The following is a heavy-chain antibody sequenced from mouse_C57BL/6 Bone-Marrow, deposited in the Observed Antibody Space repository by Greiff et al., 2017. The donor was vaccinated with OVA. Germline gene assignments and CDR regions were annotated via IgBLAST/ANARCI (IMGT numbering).Heavy chain of an antibody. CDR3: VKDRYYAMDY. V-gene: IGHV10-1*01. CDR2: IRSKSNNYAT. J-gene: IGHJ4*01. CDR1: GFSFDTYA. Sequence: EVQGVESGGGLVQPKGSLKLSCAASGFSFDTYAMNWVRQAPGKGLEWVARIRSKSNNYATYYADSVKDRFTISRDDSESMLYLQMNNLKTEDTAMYYCVKDRYYAMDYWGQGTSVTVSS.